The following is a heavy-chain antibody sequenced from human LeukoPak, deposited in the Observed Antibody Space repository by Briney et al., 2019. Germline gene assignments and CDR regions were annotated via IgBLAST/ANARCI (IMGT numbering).Heavy chain of an antibody. D-gene: IGHD3-10*01. Sequence: PSETLSLTCTVSGASISSSSYYWGWIRQPPGKGLEWIGSISYSGSTYYNPSLKSRVTISVDTSKNQFSLKLSSVTAADTAVYYCARRQFSYGLRSLNYYNYYMDVWGKGTTVTVSS. J-gene: IGHJ6*03. CDR1: GASISSSSYY. V-gene: IGHV4-39*01. CDR3: ARRQFSYGLRSLNYYNYYMDV. CDR2: ISYSGST.